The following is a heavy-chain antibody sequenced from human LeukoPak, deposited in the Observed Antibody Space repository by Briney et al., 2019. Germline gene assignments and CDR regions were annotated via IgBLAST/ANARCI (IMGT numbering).Heavy chain of an antibody. Sequence: ASVKVSCKASGYTFTYYGITWVRQAPGQGLEWMGWISAYNGNTNYAQKLQGRVTMTTDTSTSTAYMELRSLRSDDTAVYYCARVVGATDYYYYYMDVWGKGTTVTVSS. V-gene: IGHV1-18*01. CDR2: ISAYNGNT. J-gene: IGHJ6*03. CDR3: ARVVGATDYYYYYMDV. CDR1: GYTFTYYG. D-gene: IGHD1-26*01.